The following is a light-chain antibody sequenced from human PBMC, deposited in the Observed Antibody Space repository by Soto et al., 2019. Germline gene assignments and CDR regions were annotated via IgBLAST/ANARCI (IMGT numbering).Light chain of an antibody. V-gene: IGKV1-5*03. Sequence: DSPMTQSSSTLSASVGDRVTITCRASQNIYRWLAWYHQKPGKAPKLLIYKASSLESGVPSRYSGSGSGTEFTLTFSSLQPENCAAYYCQQYEIYPITVGQGTRLEI. CDR3: QQYEIYPIT. CDR1: QNIYRW. J-gene: IGKJ5*01. CDR2: KAS.